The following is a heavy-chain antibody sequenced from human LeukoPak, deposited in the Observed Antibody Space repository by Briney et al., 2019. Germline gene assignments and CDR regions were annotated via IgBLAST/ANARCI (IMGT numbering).Heavy chain of an antibody. CDR3: ARGWHKVGATTEFDY. CDR1: GGSFSGCY. CDR2: INHSGST. Sequence: PSETLSLTCAVYGGSFSGCYWSWIRQPPGKGLEWIGEINHSGSTNYNPSLKSRVTISVDTSKNQFSLKLSSVTAADTAVYYCARGWHKVGATTEFDYWGQGTLVTVSS. J-gene: IGHJ4*02. D-gene: IGHD1-26*01. V-gene: IGHV4-34*01.